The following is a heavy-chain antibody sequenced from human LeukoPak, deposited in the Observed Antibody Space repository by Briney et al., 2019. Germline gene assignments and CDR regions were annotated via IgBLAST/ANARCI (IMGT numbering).Heavy chain of an antibody. D-gene: IGHD4-23*01. V-gene: IGHV4-34*01. CDR3: ATSANYGGNSGYFDY. Sequence: PSETLSLTCAVYGGSFSGYYWSWIRQPPGKGLEWIGEINHSGSTSYNPSLKSRVTISVDTSKNQFSLKLNSVTAADTAMYYCATSANYGGNSGYFDYWGQGTLVTVSS. J-gene: IGHJ4*02. CDR2: INHSGST. CDR1: GGSFSGYY.